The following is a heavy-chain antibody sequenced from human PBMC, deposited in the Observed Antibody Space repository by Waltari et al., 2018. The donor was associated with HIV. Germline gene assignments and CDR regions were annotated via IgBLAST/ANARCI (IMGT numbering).Heavy chain of an antibody. CDR3: ATWAQGGMENY. D-gene: IGHD3-16*01. J-gene: IGHJ4*02. V-gene: IGHV3-7*01. CDR2: MKEEGSE. CDR1: GLTFSNYW. Sequence: EVQMVESGGGLVQPGGSLRLSCVVSGLTFSNYWMYWVRLAPGKGREWVAKMKEEGSEGYVDSVKGRVTVSRDNSKNSLYLQMNSLRAEDTAMYFCATWAQGGMENYWGQGALVTVSS.